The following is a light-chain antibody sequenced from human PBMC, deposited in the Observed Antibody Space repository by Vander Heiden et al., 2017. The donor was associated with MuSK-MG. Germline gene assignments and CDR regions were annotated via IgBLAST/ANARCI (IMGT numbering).Light chain of an antibody. Sequence: EIVLTQSPATLSLSPGERATLSCRARHSVSSYLAWYQQKPGQSPRLLIYDASNSATGIPARFSGSGSGTDFTLTISILEPEDFAVYYCQQRSNWITFGQGTRLEIK. CDR1: HSVSSY. CDR2: DAS. V-gene: IGKV3-11*01. CDR3: QQRSNWIT. J-gene: IGKJ5*01.